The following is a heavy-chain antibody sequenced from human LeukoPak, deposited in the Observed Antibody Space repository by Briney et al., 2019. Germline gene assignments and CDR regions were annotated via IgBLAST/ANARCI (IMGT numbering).Heavy chain of an antibody. Sequence: GGSLTLACAASGFTFSSHERNRVRQAPGEGLQDVSYISSSGSSKYYADSVRGRFTISRDNAKNSLYLQMSSLRAEDTAVYYCARGGGNDYKYNAFDIWGQGTMVTVSS. D-gene: IGHD4-11*01. J-gene: IGHJ3*02. CDR2: ISSSGSSK. CDR3: ARGGGNDYKYNAFDI. CDR1: GFTFSSHE. V-gene: IGHV3-48*03.